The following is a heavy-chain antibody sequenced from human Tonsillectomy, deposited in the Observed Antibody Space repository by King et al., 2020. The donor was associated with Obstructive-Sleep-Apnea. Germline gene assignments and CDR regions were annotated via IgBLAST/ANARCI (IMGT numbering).Heavy chain of an antibody. V-gene: IGHV1-18*01. CDR3: ASAGGFGEVLSNYNGMDV. Sequence: QLVQSGAEVKKPGASVKVSCKASGYTFTSYGINWVRQAPGQGPEWMGWISAYKGNTNYAQKFQGRVTMTTDTSTSTAYMEVRSLRSDDTAVYYCASAGGFGEVLSNYNGMDVWGQGTTVTVSS. J-gene: IGHJ6*02. CDR1: GYTFTSYG. D-gene: IGHD3-10*01. CDR2: ISAYKGNT.